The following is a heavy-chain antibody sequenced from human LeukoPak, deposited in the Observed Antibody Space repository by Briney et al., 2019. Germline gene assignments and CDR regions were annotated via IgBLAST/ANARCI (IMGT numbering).Heavy chain of an antibody. Sequence: KPSQTLSLTCAISGDSVSSNIAAWNWIRQSPSRGLEWLGRTYYRSRWYFDYAASVKSRLSINPDTSKNQFSLQLNSVTPEDTGMYYCTRDQDGMDVWGQGTTVTVSS. CDR2: TYYRSRWYF. CDR1: GDSVSSNIAA. V-gene: IGHV6-1*01. J-gene: IGHJ6*02. CDR3: TRDQDGMDV.